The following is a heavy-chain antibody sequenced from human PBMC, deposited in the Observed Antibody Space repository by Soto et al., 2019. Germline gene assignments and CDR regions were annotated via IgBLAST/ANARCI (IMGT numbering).Heavy chain of an antibody. CDR1: GSSINSSGYD. D-gene: IGHD3-3*02. CDR2: MFYGVST. Sequence: SETLSLTCTVSGSSINSSGYDWGWIRQPPGKGLEWIGSMFYGVSTYYNPSLKSRVTVSVDTSKNQFSLNLRSVTAADTAVYYCARLPSRHLVDYWGQGTLVT. V-gene: IGHV4-39*01. J-gene: IGHJ4*02. CDR3: ARLPSRHLVDY.